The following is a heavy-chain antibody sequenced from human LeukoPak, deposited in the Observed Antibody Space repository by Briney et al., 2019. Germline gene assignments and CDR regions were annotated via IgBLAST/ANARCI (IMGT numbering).Heavy chain of an antibody. V-gene: IGHV3-11*01. Sequence: GGSLRLSCAASGFTFSDYYMSWIRQAPGKGLEWVTYISSSGSTIYYADSVKGRFTISRDNAKNSLYLQMSSLRAEDTAVYYCASGSFYYGMDVWGQGTTVTVSS. J-gene: IGHJ6*02. CDR3: ASGSFYYGMDV. CDR1: GFTFSDYY. CDR2: ISSSGSTI. D-gene: IGHD1-26*01.